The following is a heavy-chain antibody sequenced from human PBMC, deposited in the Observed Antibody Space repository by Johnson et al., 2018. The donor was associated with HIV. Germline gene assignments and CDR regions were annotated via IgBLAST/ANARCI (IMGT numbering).Heavy chain of an antibody. V-gene: IGHV3-30*04. CDR1: GFTFSSYA. CDR3: ARDSVILVDGAFDI. D-gene: IGHD2-15*01. J-gene: IGHJ3*02. Sequence: VQLVESGGGLVQPGGSLRLSCAASGFTFSSYAMHWVRQAPGKGLEWVAVISYDGSNKYNADSVKGRFTISRDISKNTLHLQMNSLRAEDTALYYCARDSVILVDGAFDIWCQGTMVTVSS. CDR2: ISYDGSNK.